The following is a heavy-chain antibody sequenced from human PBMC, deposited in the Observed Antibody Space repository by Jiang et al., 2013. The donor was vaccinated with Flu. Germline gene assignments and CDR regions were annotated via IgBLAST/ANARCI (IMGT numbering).Heavy chain of an antibody. CDR3: ARSLHWAYDY. CDR1: GDSVSSNSVG. V-gene: IGHV6-1*01. D-gene: IGHD7-27*01. Sequence: GDSVSSNSVGWHWIRQSPSRGLEWLGRTYYRSKWYNDYEVSVKSRITINPDTSKNQYSLQLNSVSPEDTAVYYCARSLHWAYDYWGQGTLVTVSS. CDR2: TYYRSKWYN. J-gene: IGHJ4*02.